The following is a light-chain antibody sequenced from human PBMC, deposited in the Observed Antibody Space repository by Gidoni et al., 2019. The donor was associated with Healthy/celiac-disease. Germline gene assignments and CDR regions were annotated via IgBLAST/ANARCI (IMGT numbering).Light chain of an antibody. Sequence: SYELTQPPSGSVSPGQTATITCSGDRLGDNFASWYHQKPGQSPVLVIYQDSKRPSGIPERFSGSNSGNTATLTISGTQAMDEADYYCQAWDSSTNYVFGTGTKVTVL. CDR2: QDS. V-gene: IGLV3-1*01. CDR3: QAWDSSTNYV. J-gene: IGLJ1*01. CDR1: RLGDNF.